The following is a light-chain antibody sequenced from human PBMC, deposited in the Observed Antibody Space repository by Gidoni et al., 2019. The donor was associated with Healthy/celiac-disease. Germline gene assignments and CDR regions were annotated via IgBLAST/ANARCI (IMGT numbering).Light chain of an antibody. V-gene: IGLV1-47*01. Sequence: QSVLPHPPSASGTPGTRVTISCSGSSSNIGSNYVYRYQQLPGTAPKLLIYRNNQRPSGVPDRFSGSKSGTSASLAISGLRSEDEADYYCAAWDDSLSGPVFGGGTKLTVL. CDR3: AAWDDSLSGPV. CDR2: RNN. J-gene: IGLJ2*01. CDR1: SSNIGSNY.